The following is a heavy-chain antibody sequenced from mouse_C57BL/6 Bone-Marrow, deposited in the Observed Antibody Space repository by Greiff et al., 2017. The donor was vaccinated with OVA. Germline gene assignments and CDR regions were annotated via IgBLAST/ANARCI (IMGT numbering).Heavy chain of an antibody. CDR3: AREGYSKRWYFDV. CDR1: GYTFTSYW. CDR2: IPPNSGST. Sequence: QVQLQQPGAELVKPGASVKLSCKASGYTFTSYWMHWVKQRPGQGLEWIGMIPPNSGSTNYNEKFKSKATLTVDKSSSTAYMQLSSLTSEDSAVYDCAREGYSKRWYFDVWGTGTTVTVSS. D-gene: IGHD2-5*01. V-gene: IGHV1-64*01. J-gene: IGHJ1*03.